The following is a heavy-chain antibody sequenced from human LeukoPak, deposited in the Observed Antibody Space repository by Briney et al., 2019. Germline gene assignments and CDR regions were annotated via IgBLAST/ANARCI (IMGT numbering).Heavy chain of an antibody. CDR1: GGSFSGYY. J-gene: IGHJ4*02. V-gene: IGHV4-34*01. CDR3: ARVTSRLGVCDY. Sequence: SETLSLTCAVYGGSFSGYYWSWIRQPPGKGLEWIGEINHSGSTNYNPSLKSRVTISVDTSKNQFSLKLSSVTAADTAVYYCARVTSRLGVCDYWGQGTLVTVSS. CDR2: INHSGST. D-gene: IGHD2-8*01.